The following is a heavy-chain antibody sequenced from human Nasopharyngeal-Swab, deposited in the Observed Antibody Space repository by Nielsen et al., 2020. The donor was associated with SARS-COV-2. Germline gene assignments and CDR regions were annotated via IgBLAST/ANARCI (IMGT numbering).Heavy chain of an antibody. J-gene: IGHJ6*03. Sequence: SETLSLTCAVYGGSFSGYYWSWIRQPPGKGLEWIGEINHSGSTNYNPSLKSRATISVDTSKNQFSLKLSSVTAADTAVYYCARGRGVFGVVSRFYYYMDVWGKGTTVTVSS. D-gene: IGHD3-3*01. V-gene: IGHV4-34*01. CDR1: GGSFSGYY. CDR2: INHSGST. CDR3: ARGRGVFGVVSRFYYYMDV.